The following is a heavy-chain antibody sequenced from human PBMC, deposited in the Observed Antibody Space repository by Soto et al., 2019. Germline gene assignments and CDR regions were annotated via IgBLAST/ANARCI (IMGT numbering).Heavy chain of an antibody. J-gene: IGHJ4*02. D-gene: IGHD5-12*01. CDR1: GFTFSSYG. CDR2: ISYDGSNK. V-gene: IGHV3-30*18. CDR3: AKDLNGGYDGSLDY. Sequence: QVQLVESGGGVVQPGRSLRLSCAASGFTFSSYGMHWVRQAPGKGLEWVAVISYDGSNKYYADSVKGRFTISRDNSKNTLYLRMNSLRAEDTAVYYCAKDLNGGYDGSLDYWGQGTLVTVSS.